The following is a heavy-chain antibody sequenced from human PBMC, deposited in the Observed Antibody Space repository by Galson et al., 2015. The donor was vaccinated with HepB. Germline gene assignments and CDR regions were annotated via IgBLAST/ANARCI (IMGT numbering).Heavy chain of an antibody. Sequence: TLSLTCTVSGGSISSGGYYWSWIRQHPEKGLEWIGYIYYSGSTYYNPSLKSRVTISVDTSKNQFSLKLSSVTAADTAVYYCARELLVGATRRGESTGISYWYFDLWGRGTLVTVSS. J-gene: IGHJ2*01. CDR2: IYYSGST. CDR1: GGSISSGGYY. V-gene: IGHV4-31*03. D-gene: IGHD1-26*01. CDR3: ARELLVGATRRGESTGISYWYFDL.